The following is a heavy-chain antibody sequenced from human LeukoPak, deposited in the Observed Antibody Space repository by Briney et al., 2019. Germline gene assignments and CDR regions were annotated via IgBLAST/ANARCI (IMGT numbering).Heavy chain of an antibody. V-gene: IGHV1-69*08. CDR3: ARVNLRGSQYNWFDP. CDR1: GGPLTSHT. D-gene: IGHD1-26*01. Sequence: SVKVSCKASGGPLTSHTFSWVRQAPGQGLEWMGRITPIIDSAKYAENFQDRVTITADKSTSTVYMELSSLRSEDTAVYFCARVNLRGSQYNWFDPWGQGTLVTVSS. CDR2: ITPIIDSA. J-gene: IGHJ5*02.